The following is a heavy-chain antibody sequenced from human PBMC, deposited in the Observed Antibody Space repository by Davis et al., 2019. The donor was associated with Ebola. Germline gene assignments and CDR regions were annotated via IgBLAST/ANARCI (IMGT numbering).Heavy chain of an antibody. CDR3: ARNNRGWYDAFEN. V-gene: IGHV4-39*07. CDR1: GGSISSSDYY. CDR2: IYYSGST. J-gene: IGHJ3*02. D-gene: IGHD2-15*01. Sequence: PSETLSLTCTVSGGSISSSDYYWGWIRQPPGKGLEWIASIYYSGSTQNKPSLKSRVTMSVDMSRMQFSLRLTSVTAADTAMYYCARNNRGWYDAFENWGQGTMVTVSS.